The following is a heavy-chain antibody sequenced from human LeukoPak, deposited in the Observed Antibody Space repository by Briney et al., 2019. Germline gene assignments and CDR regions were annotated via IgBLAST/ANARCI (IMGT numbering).Heavy chain of an antibody. CDR1: GGSFSGYY. D-gene: IGHD6-19*01. J-gene: IGHJ4*02. Sequence: PSETLSLTCAVYGGSFSGYYWSWIRQPPGKGLEWIGEINHSGSTNYNPSLKSRVTISVDTSKNQFSLKLSSVTAADTAVYYCARRDSSGWYGYFDYWGQGTLVTVSS. V-gene: IGHV4-34*01. CDR3: ARRDSSGWYGYFDY. CDR2: INHSGST.